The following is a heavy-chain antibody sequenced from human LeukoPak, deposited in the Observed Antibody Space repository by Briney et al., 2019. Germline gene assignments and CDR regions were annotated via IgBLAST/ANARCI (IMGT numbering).Heavy chain of an antibody. J-gene: IGHJ4*02. V-gene: IGHV1-2*02. CDR1: GYTFTGYY. D-gene: IGHD3-9*01. CDR2: INPNSSGT. Sequence: ASVKVSCKASGYTFTGYYMHWVRQAPGQGLEWMGWINPNSSGTNYAQKFQGRVTMTRDTSISTAYMELSRLRSDDTAVYYCARVPLPVYLYYDILTGTLGEYYFDYWGQGTLVTVSS. CDR3: ARVPLPVYLYYDILTGTLGEYYFDY.